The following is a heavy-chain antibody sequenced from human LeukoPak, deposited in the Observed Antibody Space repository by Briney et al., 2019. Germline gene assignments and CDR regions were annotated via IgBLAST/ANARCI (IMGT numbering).Heavy chain of an antibody. V-gene: IGHV4-34*01. J-gene: IGHJ4*02. Sequence: GSLRLSCAASKFTVSSKYMSWVRQPPGKGLEWIGEINHSGSTNYNPSLKSRVTISVDTSKNQFSLKLSSVTAADTAVYYCARAGPLILRYFDWSKAGLTRSAIKNGYYFDYWGQGTLVTVSS. CDR2: INHSGST. CDR3: ARAGPLILRYFDWSKAGLTRSAIKNGYYFDY. D-gene: IGHD3-9*01. CDR1: KFTVSSKY.